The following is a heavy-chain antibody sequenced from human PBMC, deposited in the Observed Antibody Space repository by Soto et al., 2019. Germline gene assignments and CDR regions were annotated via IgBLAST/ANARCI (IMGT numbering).Heavy chain of an antibody. Sequence: QVQLQESGPGLVKPSETLSLTCTVSNGSISSYYWSWIRQAPGKGLEYIGYIYYTGSTDYNPTLKSRVTISLDTSKIPFSLRLTSVTAADTAVYYCARGRYIVGAVYFDYWGQGTLVTVSS. J-gene: IGHJ4*02. CDR3: ARGRYIVGAVYFDY. CDR1: NGSISSYY. D-gene: IGHD1-26*01. CDR2: IYYTGST. V-gene: IGHV4-59*01.